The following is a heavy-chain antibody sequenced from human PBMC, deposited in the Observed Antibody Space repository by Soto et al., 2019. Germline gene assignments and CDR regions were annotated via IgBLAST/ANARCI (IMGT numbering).Heavy chain of an antibody. Sequence: SQRLSYEGSVFNFCSYSLTWVRQEPGGGLEWVSTISGSGGSTYYADSVKGRFTISRDNSKNTLYLQMNSLRADDTAVYYCAKAREYIRTWSLGFDSWGQGTLVTVSS. CDR1: VFNFCSYS. D-gene: IGHD6-13*01. V-gene: IGHV3-23*01. J-gene: IGHJ4*02. CDR2: ISGSGGST. CDR3: AKAREYIRTWSLGFDS.